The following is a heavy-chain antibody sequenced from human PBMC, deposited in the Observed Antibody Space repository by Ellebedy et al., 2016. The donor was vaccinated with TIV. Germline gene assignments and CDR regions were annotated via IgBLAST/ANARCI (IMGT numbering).Heavy chain of an antibody. Sequence: AASVKVSCKTSGYTFTMYNVHWMRQAPGQGLEWMGRINPSGGSTSYAQKFQGRVTMTGDTSTGTVYMELRSLRSEDTAVYYCAREVEGAYFFDSWGQGTLVTVSS. D-gene: IGHD1-26*01. CDR3: AREVEGAYFFDS. J-gene: IGHJ4*02. CDR1: GYTFTMYN. CDR2: INPSGGST. V-gene: IGHV1-46*01.